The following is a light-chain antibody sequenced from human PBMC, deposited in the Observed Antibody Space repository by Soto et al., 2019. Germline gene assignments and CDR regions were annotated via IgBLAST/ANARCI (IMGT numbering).Light chain of an antibody. CDR3: MQGTHWPPIT. CDR2: KVS. Sequence: DVVVTQSPLSLPVTLGQASSVSCRSSQSLLDSYGNTYLSWFQHRPGQSPRRLIYKVSNRDSGVPNRFSGSGSGTDFTLKISRVEAEDVGVYYCMQGTHWPPITFGQGTRLEIK. CDR1: QSLLDSYGNTY. J-gene: IGKJ5*01. V-gene: IGKV2-30*01.